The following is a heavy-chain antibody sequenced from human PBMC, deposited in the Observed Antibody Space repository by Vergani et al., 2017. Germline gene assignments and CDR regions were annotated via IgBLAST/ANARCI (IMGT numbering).Heavy chain of an antibody. CDR3: ERARLGRAVAGTFDY. V-gene: IGHV1-69*17. CDR1: GGIFSSYA. CDR2: IIPIFGIA. J-gene: IGHJ4*02. D-gene: IGHD6-19*01. Sequence: QVQLVQSGAEVKKPGSSVKVSCKASGGIFSSYAISWVRQAPGQGLEWMGGIIPIFGIANYAQKFQGRVTITADKSTSTAYMELSSLRFEDTAVYYCERARLGRAVAGTFDYWGQGTLVTVSS.